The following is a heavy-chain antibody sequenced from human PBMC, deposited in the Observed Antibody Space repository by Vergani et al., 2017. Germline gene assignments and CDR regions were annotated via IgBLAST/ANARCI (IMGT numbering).Heavy chain of an antibody. CDR1: GGTFSSYA. D-gene: IGHD3-16*02. CDR3: ARSAYDYVWGSYRSGFDY. CDR2: IIPIFGPA. Sequence: QVQLVQSGAEVKKPGSSVKVSCKASGGTFSSYAISWVRQAPGQGLEWMGRIIPIFGPANYEQKFQGRVTITADESTSTAYMEMSSLRSEETAVYYCARSAYDYVWGSYRSGFDYWGQGTLVTVSS. V-gene: IGHV1-69*18. J-gene: IGHJ4*02.